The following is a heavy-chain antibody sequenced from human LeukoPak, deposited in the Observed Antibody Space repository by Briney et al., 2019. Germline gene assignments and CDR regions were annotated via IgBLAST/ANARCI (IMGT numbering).Heavy chain of an antibody. CDR2: VGGSSDTYM. CDR1: GFTFNSYG. J-gene: IGHJ3*02. CDR3: AKGRQQLTWGAFDI. V-gene: IGHV3-21*01. D-gene: IGHD6-13*01. Sequence: GSLRLSCAASGFTFNSYGINWVRQAPGKGLEWVSCVGGSSDTYMYYADSVRGRFTISRDNAKNSVYLQMDSLRDEDTAVYYCAKGRQQLTWGAFDIWGQGTMVTVSS.